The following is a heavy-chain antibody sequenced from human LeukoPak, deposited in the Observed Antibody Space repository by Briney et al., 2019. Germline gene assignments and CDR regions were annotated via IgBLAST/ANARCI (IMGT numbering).Heavy chain of an antibody. J-gene: IGHJ4*02. Sequence: EGSLRLSCAASGFTFGSYGMHWVRQAPGKGLEWVAFIRYDGSNKYYADSVKGRFTISRDNSKNTLYLQMNTLRADDTAVYYCAKDHGSSDWYYFDYWGQGTLVTVSS. CDR2: IRYDGSNK. CDR3: AKDHGSSDWYYFDY. V-gene: IGHV3-30*02. D-gene: IGHD6-13*01. CDR1: GFTFGSYG.